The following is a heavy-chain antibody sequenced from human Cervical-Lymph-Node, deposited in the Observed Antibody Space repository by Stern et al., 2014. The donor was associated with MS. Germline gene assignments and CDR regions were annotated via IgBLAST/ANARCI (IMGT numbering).Heavy chain of an antibody. V-gene: IGHV1-18*01. CDR1: GYTFTSYG. Sequence: VQLVQSGAEVKKPGASVKVSCKASGYTFTSYGISWVRQAPGQGLEWMGWISAYNGNTNYAQKLQGRVTMTTDTSTSTAYMELRSLRSDDTAVYYCARSGGYCSSPSCYPSHYYYYYGMDVWGQGTTVTVSS. J-gene: IGHJ6*02. CDR2: ISAYNGNT. D-gene: IGHD2-2*01. CDR3: ARSGGYCSSPSCYPSHYYYYYGMDV.